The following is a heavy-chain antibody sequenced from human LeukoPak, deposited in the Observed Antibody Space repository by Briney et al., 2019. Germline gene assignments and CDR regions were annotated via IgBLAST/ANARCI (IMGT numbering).Heavy chain of an antibody. D-gene: IGHD6-6*01. J-gene: IGHJ6*03. Sequence: PSETLSLTCTVSGGSISSNSYYWGWIRQPPGKGLEWIGNIFYSGSTYYSPSLRSRVTISVDTSKNQFSLKLSSVTAADTAVYYCARSSSRYYYYYYYMDVWGKGTTVTVSS. CDR3: ARSSSRYYYYYYYMDV. V-gene: IGHV4-39*07. CDR1: GGSISSNSYY. CDR2: IFYSGST.